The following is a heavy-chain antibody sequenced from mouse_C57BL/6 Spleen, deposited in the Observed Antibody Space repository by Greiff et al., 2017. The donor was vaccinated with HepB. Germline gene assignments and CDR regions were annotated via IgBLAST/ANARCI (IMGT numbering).Heavy chain of an antibody. V-gene: IGHV1-81*01. Sequence: VMLVESGAELARPGASVKLSCKASGYTFTSYGISWVKQRTGQGLEWIGEIYPRSGNTYYNEKFKGKATLTADKSSSTAYMELRSLTSEDSAVYFCARRDGNYGPMDYWGQGTSVTVSS. J-gene: IGHJ4*01. D-gene: IGHD2-1*01. CDR1: GYTFTSYG. CDR2: IYPRSGNT. CDR3: ARRDGNYGPMDY.